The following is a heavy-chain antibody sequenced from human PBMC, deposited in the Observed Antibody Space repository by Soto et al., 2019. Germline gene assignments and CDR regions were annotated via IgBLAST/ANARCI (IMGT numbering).Heavy chain of an antibody. J-gene: IGHJ4*02. V-gene: IGHV1-18*01. D-gene: IGHD3-10*01. Sequence: QVHLVQSGAEVKKPGASVKVSCKGSGYAFTTYGITWVRQAPGQGLEWMGWISAHNGNTNYAQKLQGRVTVTRDTSTSTAYMELRSLRSDDTAVDYCARGWYGEYWGQGALVTVSS. CDR2: ISAHNGNT. CDR3: ARGWYGEY. CDR1: GYAFTTYG.